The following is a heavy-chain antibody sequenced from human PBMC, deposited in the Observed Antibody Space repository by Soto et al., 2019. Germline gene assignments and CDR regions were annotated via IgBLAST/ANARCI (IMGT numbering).Heavy chain of an antibody. Sequence: SVKVSCKAPGGTFSSYAISWVRQAPGQGLEWMGGIIPIFGTANYAQKFQGRVTITADESTSTAYMELSSLRSEDTAVYYCARGHCSSTSCVYGMDVWGQGTTVTVSS. V-gene: IGHV1-69*13. CDR3: ARGHCSSTSCVYGMDV. CDR2: IIPIFGTA. CDR1: GGTFSSYA. D-gene: IGHD2-2*01. J-gene: IGHJ6*02.